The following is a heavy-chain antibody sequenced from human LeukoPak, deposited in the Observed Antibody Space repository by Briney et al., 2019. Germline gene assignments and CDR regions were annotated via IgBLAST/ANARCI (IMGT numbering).Heavy chain of an antibody. CDR3: ARSVYGSGSYMDV. CDR2: IRFDGVNK. V-gene: IGHV3-33*08. CDR1: GFSFSSYG. D-gene: IGHD3-10*01. Sequence: GGSLRLSCAAFGFSFSSYGMHWVRQAPGKGLEWVAVIRFDGVNKYYGEAVKGRFTISRNNAENKLFLLMNNLRAEDTAVYFCARSVYGSGSYMDVWGQGTTVTVSS. J-gene: IGHJ6*03.